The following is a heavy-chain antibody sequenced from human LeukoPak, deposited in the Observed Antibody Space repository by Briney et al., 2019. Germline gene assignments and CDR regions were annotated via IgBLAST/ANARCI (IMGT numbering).Heavy chain of an antibody. J-gene: IGHJ4*02. CDR1: GGSISSSDYY. CDR3: ARAHRPNYGDFDY. D-gene: IGHD4-17*01. CDR2: LYSTGST. Sequence: SETLSLTCTVSGGSISSSDYYWGWIRQPPGKGLEWIGALYSTGSTNYNPSLKSRVTISVDTSKNQFSLKLSSVTAADTAVYYCARAHRPNYGDFDYWGQGTLVTVSS. V-gene: IGHV4-39*07.